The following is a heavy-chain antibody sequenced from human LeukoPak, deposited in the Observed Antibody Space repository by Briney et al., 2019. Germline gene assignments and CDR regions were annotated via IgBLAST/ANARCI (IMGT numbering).Heavy chain of an antibody. CDR1: GYSISSGYY. J-gene: IGHJ4*02. Sequence: PSETLSLTCTVSGYSISSGYYWGWIRQPPGKGLEWIGSIYHSGSTYYNPSLKSRVTISVDTSKNQFSLKLSSVTAADTAVYYCARVASYYYGSGSYAYWGQGTLVTVSS. V-gene: IGHV4-38-2*02. CDR2: IYHSGST. CDR3: ARVASYYYGSGSYAY. D-gene: IGHD3-10*01.